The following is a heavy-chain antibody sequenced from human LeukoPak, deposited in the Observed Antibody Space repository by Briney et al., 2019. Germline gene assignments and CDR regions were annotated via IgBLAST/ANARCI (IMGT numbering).Heavy chain of an antibody. V-gene: IGHV1-18*01. CDR1: GYTFTSYG. CDR2: ISAYNGNT. J-gene: IGHJ5*02. CDR3: ARDRHGSGSYYNDKKNWFDP. D-gene: IGHD3-10*01. Sequence: GASVKVPCKASGYTFTSYGISWVRQAPGQGLEWMGWISAYNGNTNYAQKLQGRVTMTTDTSTSTAYMELRSLRSDDTAVYYCARDRHGSGSYYNDKKNWFDPWGQGTLVTVSS.